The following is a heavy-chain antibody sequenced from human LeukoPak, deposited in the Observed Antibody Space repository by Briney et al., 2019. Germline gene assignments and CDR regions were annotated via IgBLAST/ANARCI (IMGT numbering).Heavy chain of an antibody. D-gene: IGHD6-19*01. CDR2: IRYDGSDK. Sequence: PGGPLRLSCAASGFTFRSYGMHWVRQAPGKGLEWVAFIRYDGSDKYYADSVKGRFTISRDNSANTLSLQTNGLSTEDTAVYYCARVGGSGWPLDYWGQGTLVTVSS. V-gene: IGHV3-30*02. J-gene: IGHJ4*02. CDR1: GFTFRSYG. CDR3: ARVGGSGWPLDY.